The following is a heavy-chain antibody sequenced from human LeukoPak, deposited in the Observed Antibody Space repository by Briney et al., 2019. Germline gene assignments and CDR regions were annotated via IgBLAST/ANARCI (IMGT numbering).Heavy chain of an antibody. CDR2: INPSGGST. CDR3: ARGLWQWLVDY. J-gene: IGHJ4*02. CDR1: GYTFTSNY. V-gene: IGHV1-46*01. D-gene: IGHD6-19*01. Sequence: ASVKVSCTASGYTFTSNYMHWVRQAPGQGLEWMGMINPSGGSTSYARKFQGRVTMTSDTSTSTVFMELSSLRSEDTAVYSCARGLWQWLVDYWGQGTLVTVSS.